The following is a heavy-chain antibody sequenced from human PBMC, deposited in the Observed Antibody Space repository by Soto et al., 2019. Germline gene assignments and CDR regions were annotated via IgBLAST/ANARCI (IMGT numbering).Heavy chain of an antibody. CDR1: GGSISSYY. CDR2: IYYSGST. CDR3: ARTTYYGSGSYLWYFDY. D-gene: IGHD3-10*01. V-gene: IGHV4-59*08. Sequence: SETLSLTCTVSGGSISSYYWSWIRQPPGKGLEWIGYIYYSGSTNYNPSLKSRVTISVDTSKTQFSLKLSSVPAADTAVYYCARTTYYGSGSYLWYFDYWGQGTLVTVSS. J-gene: IGHJ4*02.